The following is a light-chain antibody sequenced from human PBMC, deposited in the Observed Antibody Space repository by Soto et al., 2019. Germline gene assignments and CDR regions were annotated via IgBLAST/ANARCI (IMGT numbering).Light chain of an antibody. CDR1: QSVSSSY. J-gene: IGKJ1*01. CDR3: QQYGRSPTT. V-gene: IGKV3-20*01. Sequence: EIVLTQSPGTLSLSPGERATLSCRASQSVSSSYLAWYQQKPGQAPRLLISGASSRAAVIPDRFSGSGSGTDFTLTINRLEPEDFAVYYCQQYGRSPTTFGQGTKVDIK. CDR2: GAS.